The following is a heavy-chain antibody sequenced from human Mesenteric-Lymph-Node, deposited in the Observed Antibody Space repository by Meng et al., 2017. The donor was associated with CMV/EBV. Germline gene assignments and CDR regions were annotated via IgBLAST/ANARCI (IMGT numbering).Heavy chain of an antibody. J-gene: IGHJ4*02. CDR2: INQDGSVK. Sequence: GESLKISCAASGFTFSNYWMNWVRQAPGKGLEWVANINQDGSVKHYVDSLKGRFTISRDNAKNSLYLQMNSLRAEDTAVYYCARDLGIAAGWGQGTLVTVSS. D-gene: IGHD6-13*01. V-gene: IGHV3-7*01. CDR3: ARDLGIAAG. CDR1: GFTFSNYW.